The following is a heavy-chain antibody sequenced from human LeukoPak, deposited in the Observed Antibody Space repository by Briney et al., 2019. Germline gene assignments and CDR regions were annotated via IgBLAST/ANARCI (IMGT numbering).Heavy chain of an antibody. CDR3: ARHQFYGSGSYYSDF. CDR1: GASISSGGFY. J-gene: IGHJ4*02. V-gene: IGHV4-39*01. Sequence: PSETLSLTCTVSGASISSGGFYGGWIRQPPGKGLEWIGTIYYSGSTYYNPSLKSRVTISVDTSKNQFALKVSSVTAADTAVYYCARHQFYGSGSYYSDFWGQGALVTVSS. CDR2: IYYSGST. D-gene: IGHD3-10*01.